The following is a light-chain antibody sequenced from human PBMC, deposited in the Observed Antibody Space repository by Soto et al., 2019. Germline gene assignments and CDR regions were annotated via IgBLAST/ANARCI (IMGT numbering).Light chain of an antibody. J-gene: IGKJ4*01. Sequence: EDVFTHSPGTLSLSTGERATLSCRASQTVRNNYLAWYQQKPGQAPRLLIYDASSRATGIPDRFSGGGSGTDFTLTISRLEPEDFAVYYCQQFSSYPLTFGGGTKVDIK. CDR2: DAS. V-gene: IGKV3-20*01. CDR1: QTVRNNY. CDR3: QQFSSYPLT.